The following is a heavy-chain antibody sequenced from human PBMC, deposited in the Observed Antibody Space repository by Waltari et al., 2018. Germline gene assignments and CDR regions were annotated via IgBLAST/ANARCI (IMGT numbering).Heavy chain of an antibody. Sequence: EVQLLESGGGLVQPGGSLRLSCAASGFTFSSYAMSWVRQAPGKWLEWVSVMYSGGSTYYADSGKGRFTISRDNSKNTLYLQMNSLRAEDTAVYYCAKASDSSSWHYMDVWGKGTTVTVSS. CDR2: MYSGGST. CDR3: AKASDSSSWHYMDV. D-gene: IGHD6-13*01. J-gene: IGHJ6*03. V-gene: IGHV3-23*03. CDR1: GFTFSSYA.